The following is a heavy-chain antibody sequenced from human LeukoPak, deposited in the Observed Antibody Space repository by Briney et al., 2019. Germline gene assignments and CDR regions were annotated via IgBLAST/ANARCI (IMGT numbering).Heavy chain of an antibody. CDR1: GGSISSYY. Sequence: SETLSLTCTVSGGSISSYYWSWIRQPAGKGLEWIGRIYTSGSTNYNPSLKSRVTMSVDTSKNQFSLKLSSVTAADTAVYYCARGSYSSSLPGCFDYWGQGTLVTVSS. J-gene: IGHJ4*02. D-gene: IGHD6-13*01. CDR2: IYTSGST. CDR3: ARGSYSSSLPGCFDY. V-gene: IGHV4-4*07.